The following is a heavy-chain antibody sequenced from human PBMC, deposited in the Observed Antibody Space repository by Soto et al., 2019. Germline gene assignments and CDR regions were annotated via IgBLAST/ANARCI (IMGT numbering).Heavy chain of an antibody. V-gene: IGHV5-51*01. D-gene: IGHD6-13*01. CDR3: ARGAPPRRQQLVYFDY. J-gene: IGHJ4*02. CDR2: IYPGDSDT. CDR1: GYSFTSYW. Sequence: GESLKISCKGSGYSFTSYWIGWVRQMPGKGLESMGIIYPGDSDTRYSPSFQGQVTISADKSISTAYLQWSSLKASDTAMYYCARGAPPRRQQLVYFDYWGQGTLVTVSS.